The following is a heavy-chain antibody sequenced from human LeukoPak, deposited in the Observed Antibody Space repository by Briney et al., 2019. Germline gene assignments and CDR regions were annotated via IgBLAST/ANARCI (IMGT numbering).Heavy chain of an antibody. V-gene: IGHV1-2*02. CDR3: ARSLIIAARSEVAY. CDR1: GYTFTGYY. J-gene: IGHJ4*02. D-gene: IGHD6-6*01. CDR2: INPNSGGT. Sequence: ASVKVSCKASGYTFTGYYMHWVRQAPGQGLEWMGWINPNSGGTNYAQKFQGRVTMTRDTSISTAYMELSRLRSDDTAVYYCARSLIIAARSEVAYWGQGTLVTVSS.